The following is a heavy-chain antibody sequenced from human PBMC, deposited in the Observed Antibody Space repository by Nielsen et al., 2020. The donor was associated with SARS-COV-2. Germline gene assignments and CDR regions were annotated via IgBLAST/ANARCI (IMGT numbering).Heavy chain of an antibody. D-gene: IGHD1-1*01. CDR2: INWNSGSI. CDR3: AKIAGTWGSDY. CDR1: GFTFDDYG. J-gene: IGHJ4*02. Sequence: GGSLRLSCAASGFTFDDYGMSWVRQAPGKGLEWVSGINWNSGSIGYADSVKGRFTISRDNAKNSLYLQMNSLRAEDTALYYCAKIAGTWGSDYWGQGTLVTVSS. V-gene: IGHV3-20*04.